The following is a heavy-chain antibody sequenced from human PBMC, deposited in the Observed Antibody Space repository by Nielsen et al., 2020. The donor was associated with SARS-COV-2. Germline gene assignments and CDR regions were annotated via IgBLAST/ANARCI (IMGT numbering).Heavy chain of an antibody. CDR1: GGSLSSRNYD. D-gene: IGHD2-2*01. Sequence: SETLSLTCTVSGGSLSSRNYDWGWLRQPPGKGLEWIGTIYYSGSVSYNPSLRSRVTISVDTSKKHFALKLTSVTAADTAVYFYARGDIAVVPAAMFRGDDALDIWGQGTMV. CDR3: ARGDIAVVPAAMFRGDDALDI. V-gene: IGHV4-39*02. CDR2: IYYSGSV. J-gene: IGHJ3*02.